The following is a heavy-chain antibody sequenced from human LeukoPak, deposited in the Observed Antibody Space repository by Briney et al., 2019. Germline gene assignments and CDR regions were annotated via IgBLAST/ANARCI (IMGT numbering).Heavy chain of an antibody. J-gene: IGHJ4*02. Sequence: AASVKVSCKASGYTFTSYGISWVRQAPRQGLEWMGWIGAYNGNTNYAQKLQGRVTMTTDTSTGTAYMELRSLRSDDTAVYYCARALWPYYFDYWGQGTLVTVSS. CDR1: GYTFTSYG. D-gene: IGHD5-18*01. CDR3: ARALWPYYFDY. V-gene: IGHV1-18*01. CDR2: IGAYNGNT.